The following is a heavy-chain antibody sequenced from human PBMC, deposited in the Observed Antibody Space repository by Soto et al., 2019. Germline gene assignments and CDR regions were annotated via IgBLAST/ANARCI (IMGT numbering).Heavy chain of an antibody. CDR2: FDPEDGET. J-gene: IGHJ5*02. D-gene: IGHD2-15*01. V-gene: IGHV1-24*01. Sequence: ASVKVSCRVSGYTLTELSMHWVRQAPGKVLEWMGGFDPEDGETIYAQKFQGRVTMTEDTSTDTAYMELSSLRSEDTAVYYCATARRGRYCSGGSCYSPKKNWFDPWGQGTQVTVSS. CDR1: GYTLTELS. CDR3: ATARRGRYCSGGSCYSPKKNWFDP.